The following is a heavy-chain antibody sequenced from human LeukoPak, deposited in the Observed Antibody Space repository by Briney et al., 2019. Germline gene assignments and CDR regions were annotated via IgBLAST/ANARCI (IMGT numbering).Heavy chain of an antibody. CDR2: ISYDGSNK. CDR3: AREVPAMGAFDI. CDR1: GFTFSSYS. V-gene: IGHV3-30*03. D-gene: IGHD2-21*02. Sequence: GGSLRLSCAASGFTFSSYSMNWVRQAPGKGLEWVAVISYDGSNKYYADSVKGRFTISRDNSKNTLYLQMNSLRAEDTAVYYCAREVPAMGAFDIWGQGTMVTVSS. J-gene: IGHJ3*02.